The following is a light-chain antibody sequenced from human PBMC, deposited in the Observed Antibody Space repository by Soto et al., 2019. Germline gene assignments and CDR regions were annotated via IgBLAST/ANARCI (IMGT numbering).Light chain of an antibody. J-gene: IGKJ1*01. Sequence: DIQMSQAPSSLSASVGVRVTITCRASQSISSYLNWYQQKPGKAPKLLIYAASSLQSGVPSRFSGSGSWTDFTLTISSLQPEDFASYYCQQRYSTPRTFGKGTNVEIK. CDR1: QSISSY. CDR2: AAS. CDR3: QQRYSTPRT. V-gene: IGKV1-39*01.